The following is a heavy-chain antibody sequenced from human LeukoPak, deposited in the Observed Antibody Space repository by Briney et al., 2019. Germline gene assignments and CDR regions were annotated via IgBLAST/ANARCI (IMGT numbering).Heavy chain of an antibody. CDR2: ISSSSTTI. V-gene: IGHV3-48*01. CDR3: ARVLHKRNYDSSTYYGY. CDR1: RFTFSSYG. Sequence: GGSLRLSCAASRFTFSSYGMHWVRQAPGKGLEWVSYISSSSTTIYYADSVKGRFTISRDNAKNSLYLQMNSLRAEDTAVYYCARVLHKRNYDSSTYYGYWGQGTLVTVSS. D-gene: IGHD3-22*01. J-gene: IGHJ4*02.